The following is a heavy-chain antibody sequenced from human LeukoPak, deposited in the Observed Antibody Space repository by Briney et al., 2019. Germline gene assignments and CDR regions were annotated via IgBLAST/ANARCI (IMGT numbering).Heavy chain of an antibody. CDR3: ARPLTYCSGGSCYGNWFDP. CDR1: GGSIRSSYYY. J-gene: IGHJ5*02. V-gene: IGHV4-39*07. D-gene: IGHD2-15*01. Sequence: SETLSLTCTVSGGSIRSSYYYWGWIRQPPGKGLEWIGSIYDSGSTYYNPSLKSRVTISVDTSKNQFSLSLSSVTAADTAVYYCARPLTYCSGGSCYGNWFDPWGQGTLATVSS. CDR2: IYDSGST.